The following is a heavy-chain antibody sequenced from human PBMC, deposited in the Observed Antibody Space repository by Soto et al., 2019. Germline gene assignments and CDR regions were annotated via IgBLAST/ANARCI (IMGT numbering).Heavy chain of an antibody. J-gene: IGHJ5*02. D-gene: IGHD2-21*02. CDR3: ARFSSCGGDCYSGYNWFDP. CDR1: GGSISSSSYY. V-gene: IGHV4-39*01. Sequence: PSETLSLTCTVSGGSISSSSYYWGWIRQPPGKGLEWIGSIYYSGSTYYNPSLKSRVTISVDTSKNQFSLKLSSVTAADTAVYYCARFSSCGGDCYSGYNWFDPWGQGTLVTVSS. CDR2: IYYSGST.